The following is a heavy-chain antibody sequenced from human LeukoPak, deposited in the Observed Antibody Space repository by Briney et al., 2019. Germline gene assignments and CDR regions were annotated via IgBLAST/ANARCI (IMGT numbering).Heavy chain of an antibody. Sequence: GESLKISCKGSGYSFTNYWIGWVRQMPGKGLEYMGIIYPGDSDTRYSPSFQGQVTISADKSISTAYLQWSSLKASDTAMYYCVRRVVYYDFWSGSNWFDPWDQGTLVTVSS. J-gene: IGHJ5*02. D-gene: IGHD3-3*01. CDR3: VRRVVYYDFWSGSNWFDP. CDR1: GYSFTNYW. V-gene: IGHV5-51*01. CDR2: IYPGDSDT.